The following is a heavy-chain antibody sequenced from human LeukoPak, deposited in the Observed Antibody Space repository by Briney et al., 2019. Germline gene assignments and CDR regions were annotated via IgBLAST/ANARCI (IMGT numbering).Heavy chain of an antibody. Sequence: GESLKISCKGSGYIFTSYWISWVRQMPGKGLEWMGRIDPSDSYTNYSPSFQGHVTISADKSISTAYLQWSSLKASDTAMYYCAGAGIAVAGNAEYFQHWGQGTLVTVSS. CDR2: IDPSDSYT. D-gene: IGHD6-19*01. CDR1: GYIFTSYW. V-gene: IGHV5-10-1*01. J-gene: IGHJ1*01. CDR3: AGAGIAVAGNAEYFQH.